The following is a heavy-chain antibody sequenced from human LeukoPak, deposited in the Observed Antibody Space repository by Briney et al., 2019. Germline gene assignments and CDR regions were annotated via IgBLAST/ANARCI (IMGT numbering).Heavy chain of an antibody. D-gene: IGHD3-22*01. CDR1: GGSISSGGYS. CDR3: AREGYDSSGYYFDY. V-gene: IGHV4-30-2*01. Sequence: SETLSLTCAVSGGSISSGGYSWSWIRQPPGKGLEWIGYIYHSGSTYYNPSLKSRVTISVDRSKNQFSLKLSSVTAADTAVYYCAREGYDSSGYYFDYRGQGTLVTVSS. J-gene: IGHJ4*02. CDR2: IYHSGST.